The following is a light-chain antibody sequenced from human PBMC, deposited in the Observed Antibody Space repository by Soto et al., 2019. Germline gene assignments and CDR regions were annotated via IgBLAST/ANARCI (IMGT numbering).Light chain of an antibody. CDR2: EVS. V-gene: IGLV2-14*01. Sequence: QSVLTQPASVSGSPGQSITISCTGTSSYVGRYKFVSWYQQHPGKAPKLIIFEVSNRRSGVSNRFSGTKSDNTDSLTIYGVQAEDEADDYCNSYTNHPTYGFGSGTKVTV. J-gene: IGLJ1*01. CDR1: SSYVGRYKF. CDR3: NSYTNHPTYG.